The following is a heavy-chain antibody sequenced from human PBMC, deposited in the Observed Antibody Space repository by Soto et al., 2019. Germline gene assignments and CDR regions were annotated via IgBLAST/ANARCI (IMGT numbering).Heavy chain of an antibody. V-gene: IGHV3-15*07. Sequence: GGSLRLSCAASGFTFSNAWMNWVRQAPGKGLEWVGRIKSKTDGGTTDYAAPVKGRFTISRDDSKNTLYLQMNSLKTEDTAVYYCTTEVGHYDSSGYYYSGLDAFDIWGQGTMVTVSS. D-gene: IGHD3-22*01. CDR1: GFTFSNAW. J-gene: IGHJ3*02. CDR2: IKSKTDGGTT. CDR3: TTEVGHYDSSGYYYSGLDAFDI.